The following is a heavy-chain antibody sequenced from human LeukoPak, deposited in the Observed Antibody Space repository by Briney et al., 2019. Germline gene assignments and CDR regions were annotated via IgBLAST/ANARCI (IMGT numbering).Heavy chain of an antibody. CDR2: IYYTGTT. Sequence: SETLSLTCSVSGGSISIYYWTWIRQIPGKGLEWIGYIYYTGTTNYNPLFEGRATISVDTSKNQFSLKLTSVTAADTAVYFCARGEDFERYYLDYWGQGTLVTVSS. CDR3: ARGEDFERYYLDY. D-gene: IGHD3-9*01. V-gene: IGHV4-59*01. CDR1: GGSISIYY. J-gene: IGHJ4*02.